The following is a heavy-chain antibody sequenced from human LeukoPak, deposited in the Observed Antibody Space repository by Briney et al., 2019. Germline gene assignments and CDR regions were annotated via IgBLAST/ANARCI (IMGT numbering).Heavy chain of an antibody. CDR3: ARPMVRGVSRWFDP. J-gene: IGHJ5*02. V-gene: IGHV4-34*01. D-gene: IGHD3-10*01. Sequence: SETLSLTSAVYGGSFSGYYWSWIRQPPGKGLEWIGEINHSGSTNYNPSLKSRVTISVDTSKNQFSLKLSSVTAADTAVYYCARPMVRGVSRWFDPWGQGTLVTVSS. CDR1: GGSFSGYY. CDR2: INHSGST.